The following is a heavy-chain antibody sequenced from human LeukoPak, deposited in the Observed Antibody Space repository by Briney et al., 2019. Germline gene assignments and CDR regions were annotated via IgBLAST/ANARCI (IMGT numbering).Heavy chain of an antibody. Sequence: PSETLSPTCTVSGGSISSGDYYWSWIRQPPGKGLEWIGYIYYSGSTYYNPSLKSRVTISVDTSKNQFSLKLSSVTAADTAVYYCARELTAGCAFDYWGQGTLVTVSS. CDR1: GGSISSGDYY. CDR2: IYYSGST. CDR3: ARELTAGCAFDY. J-gene: IGHJ4*02. D-gene: IGHD3-9*01. V-gene: IGHV4-30-4*01.